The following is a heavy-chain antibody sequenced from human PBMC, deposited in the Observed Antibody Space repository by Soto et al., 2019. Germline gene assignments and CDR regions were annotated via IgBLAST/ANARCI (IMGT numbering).Heavy chain of an antibody. V-gene: IGHV3-23*01. D-gene: IGHD3-10*01. CDR3: AKDSPFSGTGRLAFDY. J-gene: IGHJ4*02. CDR1: GFTFSGYA. Sequence: EVQLLESGGALVQPAGSLRLSCAASGFTFSGYAMTWVRQAPGKGLEWVSSTGGSGVATYYADSVTGRFTISRDNSKNTLYLQMDSLRAEDTAVYYCAKDSPFSGTGRLAFDYWGQGTLVTVSS. CDR2: TGGSGVAT.